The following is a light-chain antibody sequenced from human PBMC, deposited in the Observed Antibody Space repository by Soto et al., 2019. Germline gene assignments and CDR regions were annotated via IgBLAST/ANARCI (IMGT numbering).Light chain of an antibody. Sequence: EIVLTQSPGTLSLSPGERATLSCRASQSVSSSYLAWYQQKPGQAPRLLIYGASSRATGIPDRFSGSGSGTDFTLTISRREPQVFAVYYCEQYGSSLYTFGEGTELEIE. CDR2: GAS. J-gene: IGKJ2*01. CDR3: EQYGSSLYT. V-gene: IGKV3-20*01. CDR1: QSVSSSY.